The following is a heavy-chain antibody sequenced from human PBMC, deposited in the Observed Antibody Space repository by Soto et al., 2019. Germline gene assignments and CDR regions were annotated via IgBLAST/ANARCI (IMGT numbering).Heavy chain of an antibody. D-gene: IGHD4-17*01. CDR2: IYYSGST. Sequence: TLSLTCTVSGGSISSGGYYWSWIRQHPGKGLEWIGYIYYSGSTYYNPSLKSRVTISVDTSKNQFSLKLSSVTAADTAVYYCARDRSRYDYGDYFDYWGQGTLVTVSS. CDR1: GGSISSGGYY. J-gene: IGHJ4*02. V-gene: IGHV4-31*03. CDR3: ARDRSRYDYGDYFDY.